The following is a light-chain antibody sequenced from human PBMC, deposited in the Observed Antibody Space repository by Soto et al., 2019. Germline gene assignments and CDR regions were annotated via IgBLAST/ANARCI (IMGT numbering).Light chain of an antibody. V-gene: IGLV2-14*01. CDR3: SSYTRSSTGGYV. Sequence: QSALTQPASVSGSPGQSITISCTGTNSDVGGYNYVSWYQQHPGKAPKLMIYEVSNRPSGVSNRFSGSKSGNTASLTISGLQAEDEADYYCSSYTRSSTGGYVFGTGTKLTVL. J-gene: IGLJ1*01. CDR2: EVS. CDR1: NSDVGGYNY.